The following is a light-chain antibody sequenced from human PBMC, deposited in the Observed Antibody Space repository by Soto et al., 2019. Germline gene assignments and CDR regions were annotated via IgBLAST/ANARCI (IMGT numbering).Light chain of an antibody. CDR2: EAS. CDR3: QQYDTYPWT. Sequence: DIQMTQSPSTLSASVGDIVTITCRASQSISSWLAWYQQKPGSAPKILIYEASSLESGVSSRFSGTGSGTEFTLTINSLQPVDFATYFCQQYDTYPWTFGQGTKVEIK. CDR1: QSISSW. J-gene: IGKJ1*01. V-gene: IGKV1-5*03.